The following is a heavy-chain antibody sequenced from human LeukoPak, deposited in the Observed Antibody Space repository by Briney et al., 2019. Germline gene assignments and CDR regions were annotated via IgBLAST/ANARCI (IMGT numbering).Heavy chain of an antibody. J-gene: IGHJ4*02. V-gene: IGHV1-69*04. CDR1: GGTFSSYA. Sequence: GASVKVSCKASGGTFSSYAIIWVRQAPGQGLEWMGRIIPILGIANYAQKFQGRVTITADKSTSTAYMELSSLRSEDTAVYYCARESQTTIFGVVIMYFDYWGQGTLVTVSS. CDR3: ARESQTTIFGVVIMYFDY. CDR2: IIPILGIA. D-gene: IGHD3-3*01.